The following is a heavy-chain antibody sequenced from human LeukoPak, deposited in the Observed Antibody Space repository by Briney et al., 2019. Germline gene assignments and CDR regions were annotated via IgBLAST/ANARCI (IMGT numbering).Heavy chain of an antibody. CDR3: ARTAPLSSGWYRWFDP. J-gene: IGHJ5*02. Sequence: SETLSLTCTVSGGSISSGGYYWSWIRQPPGTGLEWIGEINHSGSTNYNPSLKSRVTISVDTSKNQFSLKLSSVTAADTAVYYCARTAPLSSGWYRWFDPWGQGTLVTVSS. V-gene: IGHV4-39*07. CDR2: INHSGST. D-gene: IGHD6-19*01. CDR1: GGSISSGGYY.